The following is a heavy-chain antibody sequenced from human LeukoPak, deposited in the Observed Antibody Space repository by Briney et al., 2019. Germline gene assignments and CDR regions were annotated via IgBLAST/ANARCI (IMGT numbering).Heavy chain of an antibody. CDR3: ARGTYDSSASYYFDY. Sequence: PSETLSLTCTVYGGSFSGLYWSWIRQPPGKGLEWIGEINHSGSTNYNPSLQSRVTISVDRSKNQFSLKLSSVTAADTAVYYCARGTYDSSASYYFDYWGQGTLVTVSS. CDR2: INHSGST. V-gene: IGHV4-34*01. J-gene: IGHJ4*02. D-gene: IGHD3-22*01. CDR1: GGSFSGLY.